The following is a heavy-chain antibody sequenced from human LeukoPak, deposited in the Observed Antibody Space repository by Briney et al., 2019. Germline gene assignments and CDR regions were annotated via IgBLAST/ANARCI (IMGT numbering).Heavy chain of an antibody. V-gene: IGHV3-9*01. J-gene: IGHJ6*02. CDR3: AKDRYNWNQDRGGAYYYYGMDV. D-gene: IGHD1-20*01. CDR2: INWNSGNI. CDR1: GFTFDDYA. Sequence: PGGSLRLSCAASGFTFDDYAMHWVRQAPGKGLEWVSSINWNSGNIGYADSMKGRFTISRDNAKNSLYLQMNSLRAEDTALYYCAKDRYNWNQDRGGAYYYYGMDVWGQGTTVTVSS.